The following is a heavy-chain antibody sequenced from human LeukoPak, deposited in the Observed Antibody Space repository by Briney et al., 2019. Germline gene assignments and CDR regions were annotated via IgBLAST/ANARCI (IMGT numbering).Heavy chain of an antibody. D-gene: IGHD6-19*01. CDR3: AKRGAGPSIAVFDY. V-gene: IGHV1-2*02. CDR2: INPATGET. J-gene: IGHJ4*02. CDR1: GYPFTAYY. Sequence: ASVKVSCKASGYPFTAYYMHWARQAPGQGLEWMGWINPATGETKYAQNFQDRVTMTTDTSITRVYMDLRRLTSDDTAVYYCAKRGAGPSIAVFDYWGQGTLVTVSS.